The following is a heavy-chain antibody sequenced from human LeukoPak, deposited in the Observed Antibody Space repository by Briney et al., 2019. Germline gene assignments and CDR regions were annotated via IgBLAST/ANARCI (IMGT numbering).Heavy chain of an antibody. CDR2: FDPEDGET. J-gene: IGHJ4*02. D-gene: IGHD3-3*01. CDR3: ATFAEGYYDFWSGYYMADY. Sequence: ASVKVSCKVSGYTLTELSMHWVRQAPGKGLEWMGGFDPEDGETIYAQKFQGRVTMTEDTSTDTAYMELSSLRSEDTAVYYCATFAEGYYDFWSGYYMADYWGQGTLVTVSS. CDR1: GYTLTELS. V-gene: IGHV1-24*01.